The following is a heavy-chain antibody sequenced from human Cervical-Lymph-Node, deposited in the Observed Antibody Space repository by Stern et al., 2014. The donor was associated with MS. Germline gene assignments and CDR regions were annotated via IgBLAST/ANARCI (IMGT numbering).Heavy chain of an antibody. V-gene: IGHV4-34*01. CDR2: INHSGST. Sequence: QVQLQQWGAGLLKPSETLSLTCAVYGGSFSGYYWCWIRQPPGKGLDWIWEINHSGSTNSNHSPKRRGTLKIDTAKNQFSLKLSSVTAADTAVYYCARGYGMDVWGQGTTVTVSS. CDR3: ARGYGMDV. CDR1: GGSFSGYY. J-gene: IGHJ6*02.